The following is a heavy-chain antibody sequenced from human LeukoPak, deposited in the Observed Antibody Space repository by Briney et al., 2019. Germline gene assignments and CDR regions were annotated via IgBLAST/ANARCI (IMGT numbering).Heavy chain of an antibody. V-gene: IGHV4-39*07. CDR1: GGSISSGDHY. CDR3: ARDQAPYYDRSGYHYSATAAGFDI. J-gene: IGHJ3*02. D-gene: IGHD3-22*01. Sequence: PSETLSLTCTVSGGSISSGDHYWSWIRQPPGKELEWIGTIYYSGSTYYNPSLKSRVSISVDVSKNQFSLKVSSVTAADTAVYYCARDQAPYYDRSGYHYSATAAGFDIWGQGTTVTVSS. CDR2: IYYSGST.